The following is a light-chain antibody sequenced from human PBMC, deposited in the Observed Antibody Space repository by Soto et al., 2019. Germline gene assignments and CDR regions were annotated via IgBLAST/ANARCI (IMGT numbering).Light chain of an antibody. CDR1: QSLNND. Sequence: DIQMPQSPSTLSASLGDRFTITCRASQSLNNDLAWYQQKPGKAPNLLIYDASTLERGVPSRFSGTGSGTEFTLAINSLQPDDFATYYCQQYHRSSITFGQGTRLEI. J-gene: IGKJ5*01. V-gene: IGKV1-5*01. CDR3: QQYHRSSIT. CDR2: DAS.